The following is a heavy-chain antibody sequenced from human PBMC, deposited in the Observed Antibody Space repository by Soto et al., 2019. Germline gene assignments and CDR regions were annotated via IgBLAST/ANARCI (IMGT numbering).Heavy chain of an antibody. V-gene: IGHV4-39*01. Sequence: SGTLCLTCSASGATITSGNYYWGRLAQPPGKGLQWIGSSSYTGNTYFNPSLRSRVTISFDTSKNQFFLRLTSVTASDTAVYYCLRIDRRPRSTPFASSGQ. CDR3: LRIDRRPRSTPFAS. CDR2: SSYTGNT. D-gene: IGHD3-22*01. J-gene: IGHJ4*02. CDR1: GATITSGNYY.